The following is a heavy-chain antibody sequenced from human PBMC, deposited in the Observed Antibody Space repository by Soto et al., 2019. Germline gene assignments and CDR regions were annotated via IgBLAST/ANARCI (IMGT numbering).Heavy chain of an antibody. CDR2: IYYSGST. D-gene: IGHD2-2*01. CDR3: ARHRRSWGSVVVPAAMLAFDI. CDR1: GGSISSSSYY. Sequence: QLQLQESGPGLVKPSETLSLTCTVSGGSISSSSYYWGWIRQPPGKGLEWIGSIYYSGSTYYNPSLKSRVTISVDTSENQFSLKLSPVTAADAAVYYCARHRRSWGSVVVPAAMLAFDIWGQGTMVTVSS. V-gene: IGHV4-39*01. J-gene: IGHJ3*02.